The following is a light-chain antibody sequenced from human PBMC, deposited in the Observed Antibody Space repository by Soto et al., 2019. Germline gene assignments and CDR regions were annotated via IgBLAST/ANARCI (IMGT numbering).Light chain of an antibody. J-gene: IGLJ3*02. CDR2: EGT. CDR3: CSYAGSSTLV. Sequence: QSALTQPASVSGYPGQSITFSCTGTTSDVGTYNLVSWYQQHPGKAPKLMIYEGTKRPSGVSNRFSGSKSGNTASLTISGLQAEDEADYYCCSYAGSSTLVFGGGTKLTVL. CDR1: TSDVGTYNL. V-gene: IGLV2-23*01.